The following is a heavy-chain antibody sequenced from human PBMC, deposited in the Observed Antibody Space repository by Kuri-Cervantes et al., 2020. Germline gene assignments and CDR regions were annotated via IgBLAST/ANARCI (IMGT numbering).Heavy chain of an antibody. CDR2: IWYDGSNK. CDR3: SLITKYYFDL. D-gene: IGHD6-6*01. CDR1: GFTFSSYG. Sequence: GGSLRLSCAASGFTFSSYGMHWVRQAPGKGLEWVAVIWYDGSNKYYADSVKGRFTISRDNSENTLYLQLNSLRAEDTAIYYCSLITKYYFDLWGQGTLITVSS. V-gene: IGHV3-33*01. J-gene: IGHJ4*02.